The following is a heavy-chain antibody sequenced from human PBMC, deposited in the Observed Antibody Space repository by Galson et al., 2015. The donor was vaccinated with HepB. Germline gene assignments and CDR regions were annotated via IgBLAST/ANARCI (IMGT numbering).Heavy chain of an antibody. V-gene: IGHV3-23*01. Sequence: SLRLSCAASGFTFSSYAMSWVRQAPGKGLEWVSAISGSGGSTYYADSVKGRFTISSDNSKNTLYLQMNSLRAEDTAVYYCAKDNWNDDGLVDAFDIWGQGTMVTVSS. J-gene: IGHJ3*02. D-gene: IGHD1-20*01. CDR3: AKDNWNDDGLVDAFDI. CDR1: GFTFSSYA. CDR2: ISGSGGST.